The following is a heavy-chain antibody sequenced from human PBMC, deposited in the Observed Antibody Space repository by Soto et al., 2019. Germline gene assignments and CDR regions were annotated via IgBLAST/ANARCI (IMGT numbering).Heavy chain of an antibody. V-gene: IGHV3-33*01. D-gene: IGHD6-6*01. CDR1: GFTFSSYG. CDR3: ARDDSSSIRGMDV. CDR2: IWYDGSNK. J-gene: IGHJ6*02. Sequence: GGSLRLSCAASGFTFSSYGMHWVPQAPGKGLEWVAVIWYDGSNKYYADSVKGRFTISRDNSKNTLYLQMNSLRAEDTAVYYCARDDSSSIRGMDVWGQGTTVTVSS.